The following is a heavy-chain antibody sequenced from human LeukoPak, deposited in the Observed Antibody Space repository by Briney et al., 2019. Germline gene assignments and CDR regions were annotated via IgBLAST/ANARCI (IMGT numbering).Heavy chain of an antibody. J-gene: IGHJ4*02. V-gene: IGHV3-48*02. D-gene: IGHD5-12*01. Sequence: GGSLRLSCAASGFTFSNYCMHWVRQAPGKGLEWVSYKSTNSGTTNYADSVKGRFTISRDNAKNTLYLQMNSLRDEDTAVYYCSRQRGGYEFFDYWGQGILVTVSS. CDR1: GFTFSNYC. CDR2: KSTNSGTT. CDR3: SRQRGGYEFFDY.